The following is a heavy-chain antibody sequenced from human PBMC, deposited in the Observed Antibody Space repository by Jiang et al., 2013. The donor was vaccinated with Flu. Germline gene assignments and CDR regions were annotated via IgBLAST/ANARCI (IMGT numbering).Heavy chain of an antibody. V-gene: IGHV4-39*07. CDR1: SASISSSSYY. Sequence: LLKPSETLSLTCTVSSASISSSSYYWGWIRQPPGKGLEWIATISYSGTTYYNPSLKSRVTISVDTSKNQFSLKLSSVTAADTAVYYCARGRRSSTVTRYNWFDPWGQGTLVTVSS. CDR2: ISYSGTT. CDR3: ARGRRSSTVTRYNWFDP. J-gene: IGHJ5*02. D-gene: IGHD4-17*01.